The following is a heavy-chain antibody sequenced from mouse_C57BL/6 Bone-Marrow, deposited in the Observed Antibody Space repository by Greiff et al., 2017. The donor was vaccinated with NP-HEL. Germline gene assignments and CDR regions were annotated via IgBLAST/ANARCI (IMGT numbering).Heavy chain of an antibody. V-gene: IGHV1-55*01. CDR2: IYPGSGST. CDR1: GYTFTSYW. CDR3: ARPRTAQATGAMDY. Sequence: QVQLQQPGAELVKPGASVKMSCKASGYTFTSYWITWVKQRPGQGLEWIGDIYPGSGSTNYNEKFKSKATLTVDTSSSTAYMQLSSLTSEDSAVYYCARPRTAQATGAMDYWGQGTSVTVSS. D-gene: IGHD3-2*02. J-gene: IGHJ4*01.